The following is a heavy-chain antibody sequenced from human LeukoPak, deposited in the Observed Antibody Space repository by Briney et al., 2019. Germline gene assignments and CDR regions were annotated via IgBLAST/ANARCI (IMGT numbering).Heavy chain of an antibody. D-gene: IGHD3-3*01. CDR2: ISPGGVST. V-gene: IGHV3-23*01. CDR1: GFPFSSFG. J-gene: IGHJ4*02. CDR3: AKDFWSGYYVGYFDY. Sequence: GGTLRLSCAASGFPFSSFGINWVRQAPGKGLEWVSAISPGGVSTYYADSVKGRFTISRDNSKNTLYLQMNSLRAEDTAVYYCAKDFWSGYYVGYFDYWGQGTLVTVSS.